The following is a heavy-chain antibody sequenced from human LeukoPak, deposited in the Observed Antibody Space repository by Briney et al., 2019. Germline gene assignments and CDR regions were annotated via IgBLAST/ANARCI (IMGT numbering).Heavy chain of an antibody. CDR1: GFTFTGYY. CDR3: ARDLFWTGYYYFDF. CDR2: IDANSGGT. J-gene: IGHJ4*02. D-gene: IGHD3-3*01. V-gene: IGHV1-2*02. Sequence: ASVEVSCKTSGFTFTGYYFHWMRQAPGQGLEWMGSIDANSGGTEYAQKFQGRVTMTRDTSLSTAYMEVTSLTSDDTAVYYCARDLFWTGYYYFDFWGQGTLVTVSS.